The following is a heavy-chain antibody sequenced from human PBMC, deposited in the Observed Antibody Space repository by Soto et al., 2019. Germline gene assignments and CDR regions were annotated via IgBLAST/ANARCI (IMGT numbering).Heavy chain of an antibody. CDR2: INWNSADI. J-gene: IGHJ6*03. V-gene: IGHV3-9*01. D-gene: IGHD3-3*01. CDR1: GFTFDEYT. CDR3: VKDRRFLGQMPYYYMDV. Sequence: EVQLVESGGGLVQPGRSLKLSCAASGFTFDEYTMHWVRQAPGKGLEWVSGINWNSADIGYADSVKGRFAISRDNAKNSLYPQMNRLRAEDTAFYYCVKDRRFLGQMPYYYMDVWGKGNTVTVSS.